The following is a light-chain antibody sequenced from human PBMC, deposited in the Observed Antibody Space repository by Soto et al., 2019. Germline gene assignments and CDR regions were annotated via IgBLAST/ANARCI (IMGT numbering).Light chain of an antibody. J-gene: IGKJ4*01. CDR3: QQTKSYPST. V-gene: IGKV1-13*02. CDR2: GAS. CDR1: QGISSS. Sequence: AVQLTQSPSSLSAPVGARVTITCRASQGISSSFAWYQQKAGKAPKLLIYGASILQSGVPSGFSGSGFGTDFTLTISSLRAEDFAIYFCQQTKSYPSTFGGGTKVDIK.